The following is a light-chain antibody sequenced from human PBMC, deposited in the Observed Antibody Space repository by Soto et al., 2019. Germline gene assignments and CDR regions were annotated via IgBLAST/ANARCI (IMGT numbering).Light chain of an antibody. CDR3: CSYAGSSTPLFPVV. J-gene: IGLJ2*01. CDR1: SSDVGSYNL. V-gene: IGLV2-23*01. CDR2: EGS. Sequence: QSALTQPASVSGSPGQSITISCTGTSSDVGSYNLVSWYQQHPGKAPKLMIYEGSKRPSGVSNRFSGSKSGNMASLTITGLQAEDEADYYCCSYAGSSTPLFPVVFGGGTKLTVL.